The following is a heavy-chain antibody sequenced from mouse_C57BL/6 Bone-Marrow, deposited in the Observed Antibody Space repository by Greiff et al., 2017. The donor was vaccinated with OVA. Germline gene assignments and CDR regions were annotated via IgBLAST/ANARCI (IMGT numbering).Heavy chain of an antibody. CDR3: ARGATVVAHYAMDY. CDR1: GYTFTSYW. V-gene: IGHV1-72*01. CDR2: IDPNSGGT. D-gene: IGHD1-1*01. Sequence: KQSCKASGYTFTSYWMHWVKQRPGRGLEWIGRIDPNSGGTKYNEKFKSKATLTVDKPSSTAYMQLSSLTSEDSAVYYCARGATVVAHYAMDYWGQGTSVTVSS. J-gene: IGHJ4*01.